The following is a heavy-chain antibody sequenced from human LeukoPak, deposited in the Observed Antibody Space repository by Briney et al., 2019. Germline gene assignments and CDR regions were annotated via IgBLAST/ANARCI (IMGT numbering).Heavy chain of an antibody. CDR3: AKNQGQWLVPVDY. Sequence: GGSLRLSCAASGFTFSRSWMSWVRQAAGKGLEWVATINEVGSDKQYMDSVKGRLSISRDNPKNSLYLQMNNLRAEDTALYYCAKNQGQWLVPVDYWGQGTLVTVSS. V-gene: IGHV3-7*05. D-gene: IGHD6-19*01. CDR1: GFTFSRSW. CDR2: INEVGSDK. J-gene: IGHJ4*02.